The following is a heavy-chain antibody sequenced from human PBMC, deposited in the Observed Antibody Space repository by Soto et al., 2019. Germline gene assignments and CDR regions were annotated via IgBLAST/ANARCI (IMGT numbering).Heavy chain of an antibody. Sequence: PGGSLRLSFAACGFTFSSYGMHLVRQAPGKGLEWVAVISYDGSNKYYADSVKGRFTISRDNSKNTLYLQMNSLRAEDTAVYYCAKAQRFSITIFGVVTPYGMDVWGQGTTVTVSS. CDR2: ISYDGSNK. V-gene: IGHV3-30*18. CDR3: AKAQRFSITIFGVVTPYGMDV. CDR1: GFTFSSYG. D-gene: IGHD3-3*01. J-gene: IGHJ6*02.